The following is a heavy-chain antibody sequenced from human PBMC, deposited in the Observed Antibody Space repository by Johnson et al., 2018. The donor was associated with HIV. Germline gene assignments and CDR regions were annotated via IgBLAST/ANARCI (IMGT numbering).Heavy chain of an antibody. V-gene: IGHV3-11*04. CDR1: GFTFSDYY. J-gene: IGHJ3*02. Sequence: QVQLVESGGGLVKPGGSLRLSCAASGFTFSDYYMNWIRQAPGKGLEWVSYISSNGSTIYYADSVKGRFTFSRDNAKNSLYLQMNSLRAEDTAVYYCAKDQIPAAASRAFDIWGQGTMVTVSS. CDR3: AKDQIPAAASRAFDI. CDR2: ISSNGSTI. D-gene: IGHD6-13*01.